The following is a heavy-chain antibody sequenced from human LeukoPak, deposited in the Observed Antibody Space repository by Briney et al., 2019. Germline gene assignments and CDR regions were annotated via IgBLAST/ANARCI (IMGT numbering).Heavy chain of an antibody. D-gene: IGHD3-9*01. CDR2: IRSSSYI. V-gene: IGHV3-21*01. CDR1: GFIFSASG. J-gene: IGHJ4*02. Sequence: GGSLRLSCGGSGFIFSASGMSWVRQLPGKGLEWVSSIRSSSYIFYTDSVKGRFTISRDNTKNSLYLHMNSLRVEDTALYYCAKGNDILTLWGQGTLVTVSS. CDR3: AKGNDILTL.